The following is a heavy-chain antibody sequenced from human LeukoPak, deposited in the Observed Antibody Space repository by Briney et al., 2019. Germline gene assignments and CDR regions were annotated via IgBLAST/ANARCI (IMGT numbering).Heavy chain of an antibody. CDR3: ARGEGGSSSGDWFDP. CDR1: GGSISSSSYY. Sequence: SETLSLTCTVSGGSISSSSYYWGWIRQPPGKGLEWIGSIYYSGSTYYNPSLRSRVTISVDTSKNQFSLKLSSVTAADTAVYYCARGEGGSSSGDWFDPWGQGTLVTVSS. D-gene: IGHD6-6*01. V-gene: IGHV4-39*01. J-gene: IGHJ5*02. CDR2: IYYSGST.